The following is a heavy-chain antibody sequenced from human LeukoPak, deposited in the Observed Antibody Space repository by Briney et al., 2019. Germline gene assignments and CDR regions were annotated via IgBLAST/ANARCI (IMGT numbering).Heavy chain of an antibody. V-gene: IGHV4-34*01. Sequence: PSETLSLTCAVYGESFSDYYWSWIRQPPEMGLEWIGQISHDGNTNYNPSLKSRVTLSTDTSKNQFSLRLTSVTTADTAIYYCARRRDWNDVLDPWGQGTPVTVSS. CDR1: GESFSDYY. D-gene: IGHD1-1*01. CDR2: ISHDGNT. J-gene: IGHJ5*02. CDR3: ARRRDWNDVLDP.